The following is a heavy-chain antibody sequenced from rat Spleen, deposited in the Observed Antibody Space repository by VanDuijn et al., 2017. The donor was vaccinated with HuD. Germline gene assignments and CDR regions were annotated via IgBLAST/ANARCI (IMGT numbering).Heavy chain of an antibody. J-gene: IGHJ2*01. Sequence: EVQLVESGGGLVQPGGSLKFSCSASGFTFSAYAMAWVRQAPKKGLEWVASISPSGDNTYYRDSVKGRFTISRDNAKSTLYLQMDSLRSEDTATYHCAIGPGYNPFGGQGVMVTVSS. CDR1: GFTFSAYA. D-gene: IGHD1-4*01. CDR3: AIGPGYNPF. CDR2: ISPSGDNT. V-gene: IGHV5S23*01.